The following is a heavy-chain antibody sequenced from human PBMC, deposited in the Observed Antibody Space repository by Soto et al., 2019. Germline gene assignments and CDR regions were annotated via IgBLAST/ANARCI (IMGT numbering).Heavy chain of an antibody. D-gene: IGHD3-22*01. CDR3: ARDRGKHYYDSSGYPTL. CDR2: ISAYNGNT. CDR1: GYTFTSYG. J-gene: IGHJ4*02. V-gene: IGHV1-18*01. Sequence: ASVKVSCKASGYTFTSYGISWVRQAPGQGLEWMGWISAYNGNTNYAQKLQGRVTMTTDTSTSTAYMELRSLRSDDTAVYYCARDRGKHYYDSSGYPTLWGQGTLVTVSS.